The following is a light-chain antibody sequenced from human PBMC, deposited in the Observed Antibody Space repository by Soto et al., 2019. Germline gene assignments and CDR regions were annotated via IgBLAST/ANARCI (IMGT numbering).Light chain of an antibody. CDR2: KAS. V-gene: IGKV1-5*03. Sequence: DIQMTQSPSTLSASVGERVTITCRASQSISSWLAWYQHKPGKAPKILIYKASSLKTGVPSRFSGSGFGAEFTLTIASLQPDDSATYYCQQYNSFSKTFGRGTKVDIK. CDR1: QSISSW. J-gene: IGKJ1*01. CDR3: QQYNSFSKT.